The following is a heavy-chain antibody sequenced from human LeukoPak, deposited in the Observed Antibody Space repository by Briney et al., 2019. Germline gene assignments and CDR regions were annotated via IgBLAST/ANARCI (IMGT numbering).Heavy chain of an antibody. D-gene: IGHD3-10*02. V-gene: IGHV3-30*04. CDR1: GFTFSSYA. Sequence: PGGSLRLSCAASGFTFSSYAMHWVRQAPGKGLEWVAVISYDGSNKYYADSVKGRFTISRDNSKNTLYLQMNSLRAEDTAVYYCARHVGYWGQGTLVTVSS. CDR3: ARHVGY. J-gene: IGHJ4*02. CDR2: ISYDGSNK.